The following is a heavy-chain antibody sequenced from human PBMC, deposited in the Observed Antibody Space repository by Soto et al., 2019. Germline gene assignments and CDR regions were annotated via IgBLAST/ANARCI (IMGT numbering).Heavy chain of an antibody. V-gene: IGHV4-4*02. CDR1: GGSVGSSNW. CDR3: ASVGSDYDNSGYYLP. Sequence: SSETLSLTCIVSGGSVGSSNWWSWVRQPPGKGLEWIGEIYHSGSTTYNPSLKSRATISVDKSENQFSLRLKSVTAADTAVYYCASVGSDYDNSGYYLPWGPGTLVTVS. D-gene: IGHD3-22*01. CDR2: IYHSGST. J-gene: IGHJ5*02.